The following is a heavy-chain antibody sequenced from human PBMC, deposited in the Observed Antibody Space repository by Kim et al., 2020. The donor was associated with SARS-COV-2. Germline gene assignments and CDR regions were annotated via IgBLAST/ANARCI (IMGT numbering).Heavy chain of an antibody. V-gene: IGHV4-31*03. D-gene: IGHD3-10*01. CDR1: GGSISSGGYY. CDR3: ARDLGQRRITMVRGAIPGGGFDP. CDR2: IYYSGST. Sequence: SETLSLTCTVSGGSISSGGYYWSWIRQHPGKGLEWIGYIYYSGSTYYNPSLKSRVTISVDTSKNQFSLKLSSVTAADTAVYYCARDLGQRRITMVRGAIPGGGFDPWGQGTLVTVSS. J-gene: IGHJ5*02.